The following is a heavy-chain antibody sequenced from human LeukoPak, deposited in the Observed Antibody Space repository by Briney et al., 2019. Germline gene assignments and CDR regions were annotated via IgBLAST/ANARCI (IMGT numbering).Heavy chain of an antibody. CDR1: EFTFSSYV. CDR3: AKEHGGFQGFDL. CDR2: MSHDGNYK. V-gene: IGHV3-30*18. D-gene: IGHD4-23*01. J-gene: IGHJ4*02. Sequence: GGSLRLSCVASEFTFSSYVMHWVRQAPGKGLEWVAVMSHDGNYKHYGDSVKGRFTISRDNSKNTLFLQMSSLTPEDTAVYYCAKEHGGFQGFDLWGQGTLVTVSS.